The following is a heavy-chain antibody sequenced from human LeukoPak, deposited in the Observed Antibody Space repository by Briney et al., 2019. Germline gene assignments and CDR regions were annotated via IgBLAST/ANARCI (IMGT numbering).Heavy chain of an antibody. J-gene: IGHJ4*02. Sequence: GGSLKLSCAASGFTFSGSAMHWVRQASGKGLEWVGRIRSKANSYETAYAASVKGRFTISRDDSKNTAYLQMNSLKTEDTAVYYCTRLSPRYSYGGSGDYWGQGTLVTVSS. V-gene: IGHV3-73*01. CDR2: IRSKANSYET. CDR1: GFTFSGSA. D-gene: IGHD5-18*01. CDR3: TRLSPRYSYGGSGDY.